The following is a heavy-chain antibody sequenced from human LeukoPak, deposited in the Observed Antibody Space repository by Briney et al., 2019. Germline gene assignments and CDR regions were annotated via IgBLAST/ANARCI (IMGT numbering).Heavy chain of an antibody. CDR3: AKELGHTLSFDR. CDR2: IRYDGSSK. J-gene: IGHJ4*02. V-gene: IGHV3-30*02. CDR1: GSTFSSYG. Sequence: GGSLRLSCAASGSTFSSYGMHWVRQAPGKGLEWVAFIRYDGSSKFYADSVKARFTISRDSSKNTLYLQMNSLRGEDTAIYYCAKELGHTLSFDRWGQGTLVTVSS. D-gene: IGHD2-2*02.